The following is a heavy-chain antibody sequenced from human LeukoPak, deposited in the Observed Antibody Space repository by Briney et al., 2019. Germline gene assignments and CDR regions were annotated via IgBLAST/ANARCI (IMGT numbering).Heavy chain of an antibody. CDR2: ISWNSGSI. V-gene: IGHV3-9*03. Sequence: HPGGSLRLSCAASGFTFDDYAMHWVRQAPGKGLEWVSGISWNSGSIGYADSVKGRFPISRDNAKNSLYLQMNRLRAEDMALYYCAKGTGSGYYDAFDYWGQGTLVTVSS. J-gene: IGHJ4*02. CDR3: AKGTGSGYYDAFDY. CDR1: GFTFDDYA. D-gene: IGHD3-22*01.